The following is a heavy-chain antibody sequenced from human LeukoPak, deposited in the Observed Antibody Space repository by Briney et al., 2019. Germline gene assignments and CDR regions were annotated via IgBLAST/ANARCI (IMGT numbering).Heavy chain of an antibody. D-gene: IGHD4-11*01. V-gene: IGHV3-21*01. Sequence: PGGSLRLSCAASGFTFSSYSMNWVRQAPGKGLEWVSSISTTSRYIYYADSVKGRFTVSRDNAKNPLSLQMNSLRAEDTAVYYCARGNSDYDHDYWGQGTLVTVPS. CDR2: ISTTSRYI. J-gene: IGHJ4*02. CDR3: ARGNSDYDHDY. CDR1: GFTFSSYS.